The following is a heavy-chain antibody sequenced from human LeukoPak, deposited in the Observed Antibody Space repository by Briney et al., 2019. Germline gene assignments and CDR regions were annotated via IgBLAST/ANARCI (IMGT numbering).Heavy chain of an antibody. D-gene: IGHD6-19*01. CDR3: AKVGGLAVAGTDNWIDP. Sequence: SETLSLTCSVTCGSISRSSYYWGWIRQPPGEGLEWIGNIHYSGKTYYNPSLKSRVTISIDTSKNQFSLKLSSVTAADTAVYSCAKVGGLAVAGTDNWIDPWGQGTLVTVSS. CDR1: CGSISRSSYY. V-gene: IGHV4-39*02. CDR2: IHYSGKT. J-gene: IGHJ5*02.